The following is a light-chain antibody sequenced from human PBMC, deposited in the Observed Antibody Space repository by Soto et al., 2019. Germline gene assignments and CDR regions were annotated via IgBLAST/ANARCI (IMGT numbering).Light chain of an antibody. CDR2: DDT. J-gene: IGLJ3*02. Sequence: SYELTQPPSVSVAPGQTATVTCGGDNIGSRSVHWYKQRPGQAPVLVVYDDTNRPSGIPERFSGSNSGNTATLTISRVEDGDEGDYYCQVWNSNSDWVFGGGTKVTVL. CDR1: NIGSRS. CDR3: QVWNSNSDWV. V-gene: IGLV3-21*02.